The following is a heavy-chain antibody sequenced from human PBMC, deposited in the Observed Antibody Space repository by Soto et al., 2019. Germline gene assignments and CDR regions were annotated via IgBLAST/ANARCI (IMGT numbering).Heavy chain of an antibody. CDR2: IIPILGIA. CDR1: GGTFSSYT. J-gene: IGHJ4*01. V-gene: IGHV1-69*02. D-gene: IGHD3-22*01. Sequence: SVKVSCKAAGGTFSSYTISWVRQAPGQGREWMGRIIPILGIANYAQKFQGRVTITADKSTSTAYMELSSLRSEDTAVYYCARAAVYYNDSSGYSNPELDYWG. CDR3: ARAAVYYNDSSGYSNPELDY.